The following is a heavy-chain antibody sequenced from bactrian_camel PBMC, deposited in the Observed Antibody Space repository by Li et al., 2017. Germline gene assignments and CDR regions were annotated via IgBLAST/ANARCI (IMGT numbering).Heavy chain of an antibody. CDR3: VRDGGKWLPDY. CDR1: GFTFDDYG. D-gene: IGHD1*01. V-gene: IGHV3S61*01. Sequence: HVQLVESGGDLVHPGGSLRLSCVGSGFTFDDYGLAWIRRVPGKEREGVTRIATGSGNTYYADSVKGRFIISRDDAKNTVFLQLNSLKTEDTAKYYCVRDGGKWLPDYWGQGTQVTVS. CDR2: IATGSGNT. J-gene: IGHJ4*01.